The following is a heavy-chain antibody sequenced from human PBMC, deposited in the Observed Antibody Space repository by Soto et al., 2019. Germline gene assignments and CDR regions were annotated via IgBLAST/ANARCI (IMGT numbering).Heavy chain of an antibody. Sequence: QVQLVQSGAEVRKPGASVRVSCKASGYTFDAFDIHWVRQATGQGLELMGWMNPYTGETAYTQTLRGRVSMTRDTSVSTAYMELTSLTSEDSAIYFCVRQAGGASTPGDDYCGQGTLVTVSS. D-gene: IGHD2-15*01. V-gene: IGHV1-8*01. CDR3: VRQAGGASTPGDDY. CDR2: MNPYTGET. J-gene: IGHJ4*02. CDR1: GYTFDAFD.